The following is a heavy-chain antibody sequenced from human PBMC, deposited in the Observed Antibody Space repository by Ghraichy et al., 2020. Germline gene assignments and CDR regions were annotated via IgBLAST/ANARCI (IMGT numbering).Heavy chain of an antibody. CDR3: ARHAKRDYYGSGSYSNFDP. Sequence: SETLSLTCTVSGGSISSYYWSWIRQPPGKGLEWIGYIYTSGSTNYNPSLKSRVTISVDTSKNQFSLKLSSVTAADTAVYYCARHAKRDYYGSGSYSNFDPWGQGTLVTVSS. D-gene: IGHD3-10*01. V-gene: IGHV4-4*09. CDR1: GGSISSYY. J-gene: IGHJ5*02. CDR2: IYTSGST.